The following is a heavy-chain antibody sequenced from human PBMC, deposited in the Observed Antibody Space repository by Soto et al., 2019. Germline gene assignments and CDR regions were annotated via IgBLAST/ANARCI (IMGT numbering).Heavy chain of an antibody. CDR2: ISGSGGST. CDR1: GFTFSSYA. J-gene: IGHJ4*02. V-gene: IGHV3-23*01. CDR3: AKGTFPMVRGVYFDY. D-gene: IGHD3-10*01. Sequence: PGGSLRLSCAASGFTFSSYAMSWVRRAPGKGLEWVSAISGSGGSTYYADSVKGRFTISRDNSKNTLYLQMNSLRAEDTAVYYCAKGTFPMVRGVYFDYWGQGTLVTVSS.